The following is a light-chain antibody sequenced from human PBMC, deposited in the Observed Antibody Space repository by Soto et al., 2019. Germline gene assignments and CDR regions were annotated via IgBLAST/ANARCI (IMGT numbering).Light chain of an antibody. CDR3: QHYNSYSEA. J-gene: IGKJ1*01. CDR1: QTISSW. V-gene: IGKV1-5*03. CDR2: KAS. Sequence: DIQMTQSPSTLSGSVGDRVTITCRASQTISSWLAWYQQKPGKAPKLLIYKASTLKSGVPSRFSGSGSGTEFTLTISSLQADDFATYCCQHYNSYSEAFGQGTKV.